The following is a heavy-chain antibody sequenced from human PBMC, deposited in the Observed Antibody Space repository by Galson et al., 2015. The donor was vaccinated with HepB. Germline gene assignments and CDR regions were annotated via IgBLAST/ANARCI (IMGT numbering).Heavy chain of an antibody. V-gene: IGHV3-7*01. CDR2: VKEDGNEK. CDR1: GFTFSDYY. CDR3: ARGGWRNFDY. Sequence: SLRLSCAASGFTFSDYYMTWVRQAPGKGLEWVASVKEDGNEKHYVDSVKGRFTISRDNAKNSLYLQMNNLRDEDTAVYYCARGGWRNFDYWGQGTLVTVSS. J-gene: IGHJ4*02. D-gene: IGHD6-19*01.